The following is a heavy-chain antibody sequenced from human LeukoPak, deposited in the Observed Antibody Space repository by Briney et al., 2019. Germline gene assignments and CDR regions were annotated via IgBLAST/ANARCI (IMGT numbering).Heavy chain of an antibody. CDR1: GGSISSYY. CDR2: VYSSGST. J-gene: IGHJ6*04. V-gene: IGHV4-4*07. Sequence: PSETLSLTCTVSGGSISSYYWSWIRQPAGKGLEWIGRVYSSGSTNYISSLKSRVTISIDTSKSQFSLELTSVTAADTAVYYCARGGHYDATHFDYYHVMDVWGKGTTVSVSS. D-gene: IGHD4-17*01. CDR3: ARGGHYDATHFDYYHVMDV.